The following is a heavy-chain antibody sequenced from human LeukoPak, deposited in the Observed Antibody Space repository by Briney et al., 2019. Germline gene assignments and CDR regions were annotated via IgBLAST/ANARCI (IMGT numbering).Heavy chain of an antibody. CDR2: ISGRGGST. CDR3: AKGEGYYYDSSGYCGY. Sequence: GGSLRLSCAASGFTFSTYAMSWVRQAPGKGLEWVSSISGRGGSTYYADSVKGRFTISRDNSKNTLYLQMNSLRAEDTAVYYCAKGEGYYYDSSGYCGYWGQGTLVTVSS. D-gene: IGHD3-22*01. V-gene: IGHV3-23*01. CDR1: GFTFSTYA. J-gene: IGHJ4*01.